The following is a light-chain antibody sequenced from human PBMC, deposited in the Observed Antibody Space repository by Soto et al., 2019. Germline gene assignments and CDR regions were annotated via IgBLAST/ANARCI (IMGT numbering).Light chain of an antibody. Sequence: DIQMTQAPSCVSGSLADRVTITCRASLGISSWLGWYQQKAERAPKSLIYGTSNLESGVPSRFSGSGSGTDYTLTISSLQTEDFATYYSKQYDSYPITFGQGTRLEIK. V-gene: IGKV1D-16*01. J-gene: IGKJ5*01. CDR2: GTS. CDR3: KQYDSYPIT. CDR1: LGISSW.